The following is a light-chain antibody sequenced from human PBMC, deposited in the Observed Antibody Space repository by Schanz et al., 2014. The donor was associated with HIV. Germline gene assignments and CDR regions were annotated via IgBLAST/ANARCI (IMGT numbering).Light chain of an antibody. Sequence: EIVLTQSPGTLSLYPGERATLSCRASQSVSSSYLAWYQQKPGQAPRLLIYGASNRATGIPDRFSGSGSGTDFTLTISRLEPEDFAVYYCQQRNNWPLYTFGQGTKLEIK. V-gene: IGKV3D-20*02. CDR2: GAS. CDR3: QQRNNWPLYT. J-gene: IGKJ2*01. CDR1: QSVSSSY.